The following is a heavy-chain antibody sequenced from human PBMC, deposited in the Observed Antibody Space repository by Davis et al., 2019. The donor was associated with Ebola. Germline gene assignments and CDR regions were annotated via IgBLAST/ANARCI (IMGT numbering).Heavy chain of an antibody. CDR1: GFTFSSYV. Sequence: GESLKISCAASGFTFSSYVMSWVRQAPGKGLEWVSVISGSGGTTYYADSVKGRFTISRDNSKNTLYLQMNSLRAEDTAVYYCAKKGITVIGENYFDYWGQGNLVTVYS. CDR2: ISGSGGTT. CDR3: AKKGITVIGENYFDY. D-gene: IGHD6-19*01. V-gene: IGHV3-23*01. J-gene: IGHJ4*02.